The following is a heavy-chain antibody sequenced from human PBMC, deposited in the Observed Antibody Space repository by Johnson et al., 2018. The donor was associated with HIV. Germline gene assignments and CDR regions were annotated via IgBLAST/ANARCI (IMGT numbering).Heavy chain of an antibody. CDR1: GFTFDDYT. CDR2: IGTGGDT. Sequence: VQLVESGGGVVQPGGSLRLSCAASGFTFDDYTMHWVRQAPGKGLEWVSGIGTGGDTYYPDSVKGRFTISRENAKNSLYLQMNSLTAGDTAVYYCARAKVIRGAEGWAFDMWGQGTLVTVSS. CDR3: ARAKVIRGAEGWAFDM. D-gene: IGHD3-10*01. V-gene: IGHV3-13*01. J-gene: IGHJ3*02.